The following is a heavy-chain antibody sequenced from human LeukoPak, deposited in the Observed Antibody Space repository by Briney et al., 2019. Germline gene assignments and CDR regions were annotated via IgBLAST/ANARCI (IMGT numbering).Heavy chain of an antibody. CDR2: IRSKTDGGKT. CDR1: GFPFSNAW. J-gene: IGHJ4*02. D-gene: IGHD3-10*01. V-gene: IGHV3-15*01. CDR3: STVSPYYGSGTTSPDS. Sequence: GGSLRLSCAASGFPFSNAWMSWVRQAPGKGLEWVGRIRSKTDGGKTDYAAPVQGRFSISRDDSENTLYLQMNGLNTEDTAVYYCSTVSPYYGSGTTSPDSWGQGTLVVVSS.